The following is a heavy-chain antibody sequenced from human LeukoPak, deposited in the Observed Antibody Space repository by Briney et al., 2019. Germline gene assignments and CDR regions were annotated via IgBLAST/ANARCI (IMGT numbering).Heavy chain of an antibody. J-gene: IGHJ5*02. D-gene: IGHD3-16*01. CDR2: IYHSGST. CDR3: ARVTFGGVIVP. V-gene: IGHV4-30-2*01. Sequence: SGTLSLTCAVSGGSISSGGYSWSWIRQPPGKGLEWIGYIYHSGSTYYNPSLKSRVTISVDRSKNQFSLKLSSVTAADTAVYYCARVTFGGVIVPWGQGTLVTVSS. CDR1: GGSISSGGYS.